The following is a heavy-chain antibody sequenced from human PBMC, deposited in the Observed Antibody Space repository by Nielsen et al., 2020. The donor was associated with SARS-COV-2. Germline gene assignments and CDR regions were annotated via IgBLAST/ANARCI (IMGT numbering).Heavy chain of an antibody. CDR3: ARRYYFDTLLDP. V-gene: IGHV5-51*01. D-gene: IGHD3-9*01. J-gene: IGHJ5*02. Sequence: GGSLRLSCKASGYNFVSYWIGWVRQQPGKGLERMGIIYPADSVTIYSPSFQGQVTISVDQSISTAYLQWSSLEASDTAIYYCARRYYFDTLLDPWGQGALVTVSS. CDR2: IYPADSVT. CDR1: GYNFVSYW.